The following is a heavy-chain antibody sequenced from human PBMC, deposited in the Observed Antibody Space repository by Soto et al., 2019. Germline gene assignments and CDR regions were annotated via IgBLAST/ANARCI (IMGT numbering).Heavy chain of an antibody. CDR1: GGTFSSYA. Sequence: ASVKVSCKASGGTFSSYAISWVRQAPGQGLEWMGGIIPILGTANYAQKFQGRVTITADESTSTAYMELSSLRSEDTAVYYCATGYYYDSSGYYPLDYWGQGTLVTVSS. J-gene: IGHJ4*02. V-gene: IGHV1-69*13. CDR2: IIPILGTA. CDR3: ATGYYYDSSGYYPLDY. D-gene: IGHD3-22*01.